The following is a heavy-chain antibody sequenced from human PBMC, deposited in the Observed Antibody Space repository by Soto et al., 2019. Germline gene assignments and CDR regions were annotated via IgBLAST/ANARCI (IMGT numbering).Heavy chain of an antibody. CDR3: AKDWYYYGSGSHTPLDH. D-gene: IGHD3-10*01. J-gene: IGHJ5*02. V-gene: IGHV3-30*18. Sequence: GGSLRLSCAASGFTFSSYGMHWVRQAPGKGLEWVAVISYDGSNKYYADSVKGRFTISRDNSKNTLYLQMNSLRAEDTAVYYCAKDWYYYGSGSHTPLDHWGQGTLVTVS. CDR2: ISYDGSNK. CDR1: GFTFSSYG.